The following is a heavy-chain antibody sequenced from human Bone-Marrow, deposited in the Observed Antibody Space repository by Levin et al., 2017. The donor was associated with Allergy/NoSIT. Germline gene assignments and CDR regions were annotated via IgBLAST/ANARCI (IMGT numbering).Heavy chain of an antibody. CDR3: ARGLPYGSGSYYFDN. J-gene: IGHJ4*02. V-gene: IGHV4-34*01. D-gene: IGHD3-10*01. CDR2: IHHTGRT. Sequence: SKTLSLTCAVYGESFGGYYWSWVRQSPGKGLVWVGEIHHTGRTNYNPSLESRLTMSVDTSKNQFSLNLKSVTAADTAVYYCARGLPYGSGSYYFDNWGQGTLVTVSS. CDR1: GESFGGYY.